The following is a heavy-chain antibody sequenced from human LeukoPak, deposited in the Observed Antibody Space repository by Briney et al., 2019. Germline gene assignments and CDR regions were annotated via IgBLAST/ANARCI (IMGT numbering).Heavy chain of an antibody. D-gene: IGHD6-19*01. CDR2: ISSSSSYI. J-gene: IGHJ4*02. V-gene: IGHV3-21*01. CDR3: ARGGSGWPIDY. CDR1: GFTFSNYS. Sequence: PGGSLRLSCAASGFTFSNYSMNWVRQAPGKGLEWVSSISSSSSYIYHADSVKGRFTISRDNAKNSLYLQMNSLRAEDTAVYYCARGGSGWPIDYWGQGTLVTVSS.